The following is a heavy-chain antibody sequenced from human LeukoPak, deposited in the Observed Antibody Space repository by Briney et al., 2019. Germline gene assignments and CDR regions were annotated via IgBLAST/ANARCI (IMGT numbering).Heavy chain of an antibody. D-gene: IGHD6-19*01. J-gene: IGHJ4*02. V-gene: IGHV1-69*05. CDR1: GGTFSSYA. CDR3: ARATYSSGWYLLYYFDY. Sequence: SVKVSCKASGGTFSSYAISWVRQAPGQGLEWMGGIIPIFGTANYAQKFQGRVTITTDESTSTAYMELSSLRSEGTAVYYCARATYSSGWYLLYYFDYWGQGTLVTVSS. CDR2: IIPIFGTA.